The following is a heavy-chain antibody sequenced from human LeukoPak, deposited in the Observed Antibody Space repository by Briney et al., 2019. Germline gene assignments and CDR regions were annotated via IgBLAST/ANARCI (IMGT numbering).Heavy chain of an antibody. V-gene: IGHV3-30*02. CDR1: GFTFSSYG. Sequence: PGGSLRLSCAASGFTFSSYGMHWVRQAPGKGLEWVAFIRHDGSNKYYADSVKGRFTISRDNSKNTLYLQMNSLRAGDTAVYYCARAAYSSTWYSRYFDLWGRGTLVTVSS. D-gene: IGHD6-13*01. J-gene: IGHJ2*01. CDR3: ARAAYSSTWYSRYFDL. CDR2: IRHDGSNK.